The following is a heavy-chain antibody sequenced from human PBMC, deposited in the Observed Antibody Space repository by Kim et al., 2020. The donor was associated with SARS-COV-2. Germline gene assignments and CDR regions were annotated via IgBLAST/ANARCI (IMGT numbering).Heavy chain of an antibody. Sequence: TYYNPSLKSRVTISGDTSKNQFSLKLSSVTAADTAVYYCARLMCYYMDVWGKGTTVTVSS. D-gene: IGHD3-10*02. V-gene: IGHV4-39*01. CDR3: ARLMCYYMDV. J-gene: IGHJ6*03. CDR2: T.